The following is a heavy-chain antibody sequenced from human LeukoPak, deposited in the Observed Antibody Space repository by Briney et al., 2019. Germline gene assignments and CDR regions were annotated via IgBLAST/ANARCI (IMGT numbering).Heavy chain of an antibody. CDR2: IYYSGST. J-gene: IGHJ4*02. Sequence: SETLSLTCTVSGGSISSYYWSWIRKPPGKGLEWIGYIYYSGSTNYNPSLKSRVTISVDTSKNQFSLKLSSVTAADTAVYYCANGYSSSLGFDYWGQGTLVTVSS. V-gene: IGHV4-59*01. D-gene: IGHD6-13*01. CDR1: GGSISSYY. CDR3: ANGYSSSLGFDY.